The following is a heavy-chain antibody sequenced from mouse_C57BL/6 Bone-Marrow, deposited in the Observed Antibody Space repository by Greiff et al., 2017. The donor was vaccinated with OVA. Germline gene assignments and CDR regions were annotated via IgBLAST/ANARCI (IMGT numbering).Heavy chain of an antibody. J-gene: IGHJ3*01. V-gene: IGHV1-55*01. D-gene: IGHD2-4*01. Sequence: QVQLQQPGAELVKPGASVKMSCKASGYTFTSYWITWVKQRPGQGLEWIGDIYPGSGSTNYNEKFKSKATLTVDTSSSTAYMQLSSLTSEDSAVYYCARSSYDYDGPWFAYWGQGTLSLSLQ. CDR2: IYPGSGST. CDR3: ARSSYDYDGPWFAY. CDR1: GYTFTSYW.